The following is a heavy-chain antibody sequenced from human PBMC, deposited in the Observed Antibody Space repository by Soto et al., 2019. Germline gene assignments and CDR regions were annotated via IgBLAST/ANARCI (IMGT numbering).Heavy chain of an antibody. CDR1: GYSFTSYW. D-gene: IGHD5-12*01. CDR2: IYPGDSDT. CDR3: ARRERYSGYDLNAFDI. Sequence: GESLKISCKGSGYSFTSYWIGWVRQMPGKGLEWMWIIYPGDSDTRYSPSFQGQVTISADKSISTAYLQWSSLKASDTAMYYCARRERYSGYDLNAFDIWGQGTMVTVSS. V-gene: IGHV5-51*01. J-gene: IGHJ3*02.